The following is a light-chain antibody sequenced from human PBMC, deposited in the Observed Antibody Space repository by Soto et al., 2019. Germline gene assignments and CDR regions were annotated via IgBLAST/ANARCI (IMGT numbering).Light chain of an antibody. J-gene: IGKJ5*01. Sequence: DIVLRQSPGTLSLSRGDRATLSCRASQSVSRNYLAWYQQKPGQAPRLLIYGASNRATGIPERFSGSGSGTDFTLTIGRLEPEDFAVYYCQQYATSPPITFGQGTRLEIK. CDR3: QQYATSPPIT. CDR1: QSVSRNY. CDR2: GAS. V-gene: IGKV3-20*01.